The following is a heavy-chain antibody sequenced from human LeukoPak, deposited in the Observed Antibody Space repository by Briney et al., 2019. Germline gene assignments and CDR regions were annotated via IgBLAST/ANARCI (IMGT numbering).Heavy chain of an antibody. CDR3: ARGRSGYYGDGYFDY. CDR2: INPNSGGT. D-gene: IGHD3-3*01. V-gene: IGHV1-2*02. Sequence: ASVKVSCKASGYTFTGYYMHWVRQAPGQGLEWMGWINPNSGGTNYAQKFQGRVTMTRDTSISTAYMELSRLRSDDTAVYYCARGRSGYYGDGYFDYWGQGTLVTVSS. J-gene: IGHJ4*02. CDR1: GYTFTGYY.